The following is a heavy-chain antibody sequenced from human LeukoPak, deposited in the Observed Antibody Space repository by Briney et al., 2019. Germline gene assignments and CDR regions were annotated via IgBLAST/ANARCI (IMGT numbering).Heavy chain of an antibody. CDR1: GFTFSSYE. J-gene: IGHJ4*02. CDR2: ISSSGSTI. V-gene: IGHV3-48*03. CDR3: ARSERGHYYYFDY. D-gene: IGHD4-17*01. Sequence: PGGSLRLSCATSGFTFSSYEMNGVRQAPGQGLEWVSYISSSGSTIYYADSVKGRFTISRDNAKNSLYLQMNSLRAEDTAIYYCARSERGHYYYFDYWGQGTLVTVSS.